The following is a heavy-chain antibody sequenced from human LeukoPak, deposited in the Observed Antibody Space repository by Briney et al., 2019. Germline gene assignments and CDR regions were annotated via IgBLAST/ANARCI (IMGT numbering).Heavy chain of an antibody. CDR1: GGSFSGYY. CDR3: AKNGRGRCRGNYYYMDV. V-gene: IGHV4-34*01. CDR2: INHSGST. D-gene: IGHD1-1*01. J-gene: IGHJ6*03. Sequence: PSEALSLTCAVYGGSFSGYYWSWIRQPPGKGLEWIGEINHSGSTNYNPSLKSRVTISVDTSKNQFSLKLSSVAAEDTAVYYGAKNGRGRCRGNYYYMDVWGKGTTVTVSS.